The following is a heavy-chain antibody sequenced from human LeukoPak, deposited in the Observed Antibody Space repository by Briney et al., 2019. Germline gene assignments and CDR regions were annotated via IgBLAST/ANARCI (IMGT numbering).Heavy chain of an antibody. V-gene: IGHV3-74*01. CDR1: RFTFSTYW. CDR2: INSDGSST. D-gene: IGHD3-16*01. CDR3: VWGDFYFDY. J-gene: IGHJ4*02. Sequence: GRSLRLSCAASRFTFSTYWMHWVRHAPGKGLVWVSRINSDGSSTSYADSVKGRFTISRDNAKNTLYLQMKSLRAEDTAVYYCVWGDFYFDYWGQGTLVTVSS.